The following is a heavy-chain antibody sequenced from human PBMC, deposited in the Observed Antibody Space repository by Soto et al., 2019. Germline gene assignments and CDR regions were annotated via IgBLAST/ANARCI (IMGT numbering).Heavy chain of an antibody. Sequence: ESGGGLVPPGTSLRLSCAVSGFTFDDYAIHWVRQAPGKGLEWVSGISWNGDATGYADSVKGRFTISRDNAKNSLYLQMNSLRIEDTAIYYCANLPLYGSGFDCWGQGTPVTVSS. D-gene: IGHD3-10*01. CDR2: ISWNGDAT. CDR3: ANLPLYGSGFDC. J-gene: IGHJ4*02. CDR1: GFTFDDYA. V-gene: IGHV3-9*01.